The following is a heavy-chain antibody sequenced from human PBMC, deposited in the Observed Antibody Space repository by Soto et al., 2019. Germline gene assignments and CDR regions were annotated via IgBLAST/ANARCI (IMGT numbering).Heavy chain of an antibody. CDR1: GYTFTSDE. CDR2: MNRNSGNT. V-gene: IGHV1-8*01. CDR3: ARERRLGIDGMDV. J-gene: IGHJ6*02. Sequence: QVQLLQSGAEVKKPGASVKVSCKASGYTFTSDEIKWVRQATGQGVEWMGWMNRNSGNTGYAQKFQGRVTMTWNTSISTVYMELSSLRSEDTAVYYCARERRLGIDGMDVWGQGTTVTVSS. D-gene: IGHD7-27*01.